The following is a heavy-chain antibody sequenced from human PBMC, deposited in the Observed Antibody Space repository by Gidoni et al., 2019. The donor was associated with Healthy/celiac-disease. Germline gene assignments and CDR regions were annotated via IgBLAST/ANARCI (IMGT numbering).Heavy chain of an antibody. Sequence: QLQLQESGPGLVKPSETLSLTCTVTGCPISSSSYHWGWIRQPPGKGLEWIGSIYYSGSTYYNPSLKSRVTISVDTSKNQFSLKLSSVTAADTAVYYCARHSYYYDSSGYIDYWGQGTLVTVSS. CDR3: ARHSYYYDSSGYIDY. D-gene: IGHD3-22*01. J-gene: IGHJ4*02. CDR1: GCPISSSSYH. CDR2: IYYSGST. V-gene: IGHV4-39*01.